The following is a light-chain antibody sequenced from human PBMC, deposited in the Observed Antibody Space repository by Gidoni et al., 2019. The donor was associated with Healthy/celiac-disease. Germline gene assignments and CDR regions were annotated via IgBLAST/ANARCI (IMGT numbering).Light chain of an antibody. V-gene: IGLV2-14*01. CDR3: SAYTSSITLV. CDR1: SSDVGGYNY. Sequence: QSALTQPTSVFGSPGESFTISCTGTSSDVGGYNYVSWYQQHPGKAPKLMIYDVSNRPSGVSIRFSGSKSGNTASLTISGIHAEDESDYYCSAYTSSITLVFGGGTKLTVL. J-gene: IGLJ2*01. CDR2: DVS.